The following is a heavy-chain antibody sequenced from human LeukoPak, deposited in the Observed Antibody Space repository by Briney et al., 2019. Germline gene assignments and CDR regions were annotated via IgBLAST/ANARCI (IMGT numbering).Heavy chain of an antibody. D-gene: IGHD5-12*01. J-gene: IGHJ4*02. V-gene: IGHV1-24*01. CDR1: GYRLNELS. CDR2: FDPEEGKT. CDR3: ATNTYNGYAIDS. Sequence: ASVKVSCKVSGYRLNELSIHWVRQGPGKGLEWMGGFDPEEGKTIYAQKLQGRVSMTEDTSTDTAFMELRSLRSEDTAVYYCATNTYNGYAIDSWGQGTLVAVSS.